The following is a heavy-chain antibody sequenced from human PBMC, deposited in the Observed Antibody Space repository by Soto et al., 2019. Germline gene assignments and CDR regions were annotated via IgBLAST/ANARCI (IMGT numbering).Heavy chain of an antibody. CDR1: GYTFTGYY. J-gene: IGHJ6*02. D-gene: IGHD3-22*01. Sequence: ASVKVSFKASGYTFTGYYVHWVRQAPGQGLEWMGWINPNSGGTNYAQKFQGRVTMTRDTSISTAYMELSRLRSDDTAVYYCARGVVVGYYGMDVWGQGTTVTVSS. V-gene: IGHV1-2*02. CDR2: INPNSGGT. CDR3: ARGVVVGYYGMDV.